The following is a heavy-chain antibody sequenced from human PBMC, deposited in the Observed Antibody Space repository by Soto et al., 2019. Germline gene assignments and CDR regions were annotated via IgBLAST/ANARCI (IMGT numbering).Heavy chain of an antibody. CDR3: ARGSGWGDS. D-gene: IGHD6-19*01. CDR1: GFTFSSYW. V-gene: IGHV3-7*03. Sequence: LRLSCAASGFTFSSYWMTWVRQAPGKGLEWVANIKQDGSEKYYVDSVKGRFTISRDNTKKSLYLQMNSLRSQDTAVYYCARGSGWGDSWGQGTLVTVSS. J-gene: IGHJ4*02. CDR2: IKQDGSEK.